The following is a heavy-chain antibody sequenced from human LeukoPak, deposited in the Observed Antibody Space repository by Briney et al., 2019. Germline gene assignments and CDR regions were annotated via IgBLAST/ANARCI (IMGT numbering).Heavy chain of an antibody. CDR3: ARWWFGELLQAGDY. CDR2: INSDGSST. Sequence: GGSLRLSCAASGFTFSSYWMYWVRQAPGKGLVWVSRINSDGSSTSYADSVKGRFTISRDNAKNTLYLQMNSLRAEDTAVYYCARWWFGELLQAGDYWGQGTLVTVSS. D-gene: IGHD3-10*01. V-gene: IGHV3-74*01. J-gene: IGHJ4*02. CDR1: GFTFSSYW.